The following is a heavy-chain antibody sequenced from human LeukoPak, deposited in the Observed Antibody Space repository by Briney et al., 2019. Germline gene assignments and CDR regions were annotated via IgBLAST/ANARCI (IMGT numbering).Heavy chain of an antibody. CDR2: ISAYNGNT. D-gene: IGHD2-8*01. CDR3: ARAPLAPNGDYYYYYYMDV. Sequence: ASVKVSCKASGYTFSSYGISWVRQAPGQGLEWMGWISAYNGNTNYAQKLQGRVTMTTDTSTSTAYMELRSLRSDDTAAYYCARAPLAPNGDYYYYYYMDVWGKGTTVTVSS. CDR1: GYTFSSYG. V-gene: IGHV1-18*01. J-gene: IGHJ6*03.